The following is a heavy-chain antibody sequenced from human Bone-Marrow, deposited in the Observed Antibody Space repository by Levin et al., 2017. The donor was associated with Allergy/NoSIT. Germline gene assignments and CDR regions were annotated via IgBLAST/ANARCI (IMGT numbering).Heavy chain of an antibody. J-gene: IGHJ4*02. CDR1: GFTFNDYT. CDR3: AKDLSPRIAVTGNIEY. D-gene: IGHD6-19*01. V-gene: IGHV3-43*01. CDR2: ISWDASTT. Sequence: PGGSLRLSCAASGFTFNDYTMHWVRQAPQRGLEWVSLISWDASTTYYADSVRGRFTISRDNSTNALYLQMNSLTTEDTALYYCAKDLSPRIAVTGNIEYWGQGTLVTVSS.